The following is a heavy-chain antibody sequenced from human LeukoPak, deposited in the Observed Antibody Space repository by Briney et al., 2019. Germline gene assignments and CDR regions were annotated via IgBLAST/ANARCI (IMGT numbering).Heavy chain of an antibody. CDR2: INPNSGGT. Sequence: GASVKVSRKASGYTFTGYYMHWVRQAPGQGLEWMGWINPNSGGTNYAQKFQGRVTMTRDTSISTAYMELSRLRSDDTAVYYCARAKILTGYYVAAADTWGQGTLVTVSS. D-gene: IGHD3-9*01. V-gene: IGHV1-2*02. J-gene: IGHJ5*02. CDR1: GYTFTGYY. CDR3: ARAKILTGYYVAAADT.